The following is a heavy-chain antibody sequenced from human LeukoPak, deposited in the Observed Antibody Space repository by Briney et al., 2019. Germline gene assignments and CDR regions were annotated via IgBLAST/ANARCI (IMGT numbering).Heavy chain of an antibody. D-gene: IGHD1-26*01. Sequence: SETLSLTCSVSGGSISSYYWSWIRQPPGKGLEWIGYINYNGRTNYNPSLKSRVTMSVDTSKNQFSLKLSSVTAADTAVYYCARGGLPRENWFDPWGQGTLVTVSS. J-gene: IGHJ5*02. CDR2: INYNGRT. CDR3: ARGGLPRENWFDP. V-gene: IGHV4-59*12. CDR1: GGSISSYY.